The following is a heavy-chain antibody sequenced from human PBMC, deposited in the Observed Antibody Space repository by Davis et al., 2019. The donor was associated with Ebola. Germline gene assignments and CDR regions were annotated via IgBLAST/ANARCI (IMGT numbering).Heavy chain of an antibody. CDR1: GFTFSNAW. J-gene: IGHJ4*02. CDR3: ARYSGYDYGY. V-gene: IGHV3-21*01. CDR2: ISSSSSCI. Sequence: PGGSLRLSCAASGFTFSNAWMSWVRQAPGKGLEWVSSISSSSSCIYYADSVKGRFTISRDNAKNSLYLQMNSLRAEDTAVYYCARYSGYDYGYWGQGTLVTVSS. D-gene: IGHD5-12*01.